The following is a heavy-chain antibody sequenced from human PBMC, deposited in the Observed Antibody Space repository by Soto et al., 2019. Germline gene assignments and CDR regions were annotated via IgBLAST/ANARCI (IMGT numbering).Heavy chain of an antibody. V-gene: IGHV1-69*01. CDR3: ARTMYYDFWGGYSILAY. Sequence: QVQLVQSGAEVKKPGSSVKVSCKASGGTFSSYAISWVRQAPGQGLEWMGGIIPIFGTANYAQKFQGRVTITADESTSTAYMELSSLRSEDTAVYYCARTMYYDFWGGYSILAYWGQGTLVTVSS. CDR1: GGTFSSYA. D-gene: IGHD3-3*01. J-gene: IGHJ4*02. CDR2: IIPIFGTA.